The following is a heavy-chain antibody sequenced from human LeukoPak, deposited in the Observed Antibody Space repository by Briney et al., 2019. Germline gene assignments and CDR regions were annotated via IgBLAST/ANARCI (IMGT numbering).Heavy chain of an antibody. V-gene: IGHV1-8*01. CDR1: GYTFTSYD. CDR3: ARLGYSYGYNWFDP. J-gene: IGHJ5*02. Sequence: GASVKVSCKASGYTFTSYDINWARQATGQGLEWMGWMNPNSGNTGYAQKFQGRVTMTRNTSISTAYMELSSLRSEDTAVYYCARLGYSYGYNWFDPWGQGTLVTVSS. D-gene: IGHD5-18*01. CDR2: MNPNSGNT.